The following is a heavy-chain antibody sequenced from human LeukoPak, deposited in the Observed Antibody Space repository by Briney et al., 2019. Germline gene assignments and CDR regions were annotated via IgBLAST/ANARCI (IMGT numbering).Heavy chain of an antibody. CDR3: ARRYSSSSVGVIFDY. D-gene: IGHD6-6*01. Sequence: GESLKISCKASGYSFTNYWIGWVRQMPGKGLEWMGILYPRDSSTIYSPSFQGQVTISADKSISTAYLQWSSLKASDTAMYYCARRYSSSSVGVIFDYWGQGTLVTVSS. CDR2: LYPRDSST. CDR1: GYSFTNYW. V-gene: IGHV5-51*01. J-gene: IGHJ4*02.